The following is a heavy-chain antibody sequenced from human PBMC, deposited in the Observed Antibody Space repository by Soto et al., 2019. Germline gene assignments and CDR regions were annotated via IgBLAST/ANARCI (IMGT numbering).Heavy chain of an antibody. V-gene: IGHV1-69*01. CDR1: GGTFSSFA. D-gene: IGHD1-1*01. CDR2: IIPVFATT. CDR3: GAAGWNALY. Sequence: QVQLVQSGAEVKKPGSSVKVSCKASGGTFSSFAISWVRQAPGQGLEWMGGIIPVFATTDYGQKCQGRVTITADEATTTAYMERNNLRSDVTAVYDCGAAGWNALYWGQGTLVTVSS. J-gene: IGHJ4*02.